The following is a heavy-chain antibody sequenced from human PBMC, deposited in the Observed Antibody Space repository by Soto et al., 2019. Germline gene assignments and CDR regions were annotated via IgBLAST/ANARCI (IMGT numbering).Heavy chain of an antibody. CDR3: ARAAAMDSGGYWIPDAFDI. V-gene: IGHV4-59*01. D-gene: IGHD3-22*01. CDR2: IYYSGGT. J-gene: IGHJ3*02. Sequence: SETLSLTCTVSGGSISSYYWSWIRQPPGKGLEWIGYIYYSGGTNYNPSLKSRVTISVDTSKNQFSLKLSSVTAADTAVYYCARAAAMDSGGYWIPDAFDIWGQGTMVTVSS. CDR1: GGSISSYY.